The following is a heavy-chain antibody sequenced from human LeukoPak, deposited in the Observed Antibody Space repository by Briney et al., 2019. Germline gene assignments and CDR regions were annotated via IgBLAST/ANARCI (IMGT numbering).Heavy chain of an antibody. D-gene: IGHD3-22*01. J-gene: IGHJ4*02. Sequence: GGSPRLSCAASGFTFSGYSMNWIRQAPGEGLEWLSYIDGSSNNIYYAESVKGRFTISRDNAKNSLYLQMNSLRAEDTAVYYCAREGFYYDSSGPVVDYWGQGTLVTVSS. CDR1: GFTFSGYS. CDR3: AREGFYYDSSGPVVDY. CDR2: IDGSSNNI. V-gene: IGHV3-48*04.